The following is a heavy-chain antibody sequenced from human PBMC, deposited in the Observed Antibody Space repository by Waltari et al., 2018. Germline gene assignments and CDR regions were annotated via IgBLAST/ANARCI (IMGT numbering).Heavy chain of an antibody. CDR2: INTNTGNP. CDR3: ARLLYYYDSSALKGIDY. Sequence: QVQLVQSGSELKKPGASVKVSCKASGYTFTSYAMNWVRQAPGQGLEWMGWINTNTGNPTYAQGFTVRFVCSLDTSVSTAYLQISSLKAEDTAVYYCARLLYYYDSSALKGIDYWGQGTLVTVSS. V-gene: IGHV7-4-1*02. J-gene: IGHJ4*02. D-gene: IGHD3-22*01. CDR1: GYTFTSYA.